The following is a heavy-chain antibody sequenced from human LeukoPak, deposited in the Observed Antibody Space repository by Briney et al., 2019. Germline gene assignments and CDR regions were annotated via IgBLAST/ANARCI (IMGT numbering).Heavy chain of an antibody. CDR1: GFTFSSYA. Sequence: GGSLRLSCAASGFTFSSYAMHWVRQAPGKGLEWVAVIWYDGSNKYYADSVKGRFTISRDNSKNTLYLQMNSLRAEDTAVYYCARGGYSYGYSPTYYFDYWGQGTLVTVSS. J-gene: IGHJ4*02. CDR2: IWYDGSNK. D-gene: IGHD5-18*01. V-gene: IGHV3-33*08. CDR3: ARGGYSYGYSPTYYFDY.